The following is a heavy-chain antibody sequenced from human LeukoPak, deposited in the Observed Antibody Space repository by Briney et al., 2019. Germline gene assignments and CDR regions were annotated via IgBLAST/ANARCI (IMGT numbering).Heavy chain of an antibody. Sequence: GGSLRLSCAASGFTFSSYAMSWVRQAPGKGLEWVSAISGSGGSTYYADSVKGRFTISRDNAKNSLYLQMNSLRAEDTAVYYCARLGNYYYMGVWGKGTTVTVSS. CDR3: ARLGNYYYMGV. D-gene: IGHD4-11*01. CDR1: GFTFSSYA. V-gene: IGHV3-23*01. CDR2: ISGSGGST. J-gene: IGHJ6*03.